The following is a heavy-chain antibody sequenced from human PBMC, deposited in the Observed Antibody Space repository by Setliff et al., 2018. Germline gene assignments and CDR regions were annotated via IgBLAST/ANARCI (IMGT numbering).Heavy chain of an antibody. D-gene: IGHD3-16*01. Sequence: PSETLSLTCTISGGFTSSFHWSWIRQAPGKGLEWIGYVDHSGSTNFSPSLKSRGTISVDTSKTQVSLTLTSVTAADTAVYYCARDYQGGWFDPWGPGTLVTVSS. V-gene: IGHV4-59*01. J-gene: IGHJ5*02. CDR1: GGFTSSFH. CDR2: VDHSGST. CDR3: ARDYQGGWFDP.